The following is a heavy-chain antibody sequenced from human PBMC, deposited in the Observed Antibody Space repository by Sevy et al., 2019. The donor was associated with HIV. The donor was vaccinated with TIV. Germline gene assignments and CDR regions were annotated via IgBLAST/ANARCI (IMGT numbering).Heavy chain of an antibody. CDR3: VRVASSSPSEGYYYGMDV. CDR2: MNPNRGNT. V-gene: IGHV1-8*01. D-gene: IGHD6-13*01. J-gene: IGHJ6*02. Sequence: ASVKVSCKASGYTFTSYDINWVRQATGQGLEWMGWMNPNRGNTGYAQKFQGRVTMTRNTSISTAYMELSSLRSEDTAVYYCVRVASSSPSEGYYYGMDVWGQGTTVTVSS. CDR1: GYTFTSYD.